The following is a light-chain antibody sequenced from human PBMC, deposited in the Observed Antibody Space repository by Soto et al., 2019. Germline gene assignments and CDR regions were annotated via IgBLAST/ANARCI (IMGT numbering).Light chain of an antibody. V-gene: IGLV2-11*01. CDR3: CSYARSSTLV. CDR2: DVS. J-gene: IGLJ1*01. CDR1: SSDVGDYNV. Sequence: QSVLTQPRSVSGSPGQSVTISCTGASSDVGDYNVVSWYQQHPGKAPKLMIYDVSKRPSGVPDRFSSSKSVNTASLTISGIQAEDGGDYYCCSYARSSTLVFGTGNTLTLL.